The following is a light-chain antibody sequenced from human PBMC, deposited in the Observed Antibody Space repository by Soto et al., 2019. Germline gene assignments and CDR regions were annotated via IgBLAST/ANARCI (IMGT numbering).Light chain of an antibody. J-gene: IGKJ3*01. CDR1: QSVSSTY. V-gene: IGKV3-20*01. CDR3: QQYNNWPLFP. CDR2: GAS. Sequence: EIVLTQSPGTLSLSPGERATLSCRASQSVSSTYLAWYQQKPGQAPRLLIYGASSRASGIPDRFSGSGSGTEFTLTISSLQSEDFAVYYCQQYNNWPLFPFGPGTKVDIK.